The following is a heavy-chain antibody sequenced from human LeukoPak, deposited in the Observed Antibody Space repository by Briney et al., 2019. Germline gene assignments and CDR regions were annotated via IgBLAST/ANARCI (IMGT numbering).Heavy chain of an antibody. Sequence: ASVKVSCKASGYTFDNYDINWVRQAPGQGLEWVGWVNRDSGNAGLGQKFRGRFTLTRNTSINTVYMEVNSLRSDDTAVYYCSRGAPVAIFGPGHDQYFEYWGQGTLLTVSS. J-gene: IGHJ4*02. V-gene: IGHV1-8*02. CDR2: VNRDSGNA. CDR3: SRGAPVAIFGPGHDQYFEY. D-gene: IGHD3-3*01. CDR1: GYTFDNYD.